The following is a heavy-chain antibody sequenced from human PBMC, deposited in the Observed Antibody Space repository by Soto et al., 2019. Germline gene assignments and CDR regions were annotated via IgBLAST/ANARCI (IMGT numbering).Heavy chain of an antibody. Sequence: PSETLSLTCTVSGGSISSGGYYWSWIRQHPGKGLEWIGYIYYSGSTYYNTSLKSRVTISVDTSKNQFSLKLSSVTAADTAVYYCARVLDYYGSGSYYDFYFDYWGQGTLVTVSS. J-gene: IGHJ4*02. V-gene: IGHV4-31*03. CDR1: GGSISSGGYY. CDR3: ARVLDYYGSGSYYDFYFDY. CDR2: IYYSGST. D-gene: IGHD3-10*01.